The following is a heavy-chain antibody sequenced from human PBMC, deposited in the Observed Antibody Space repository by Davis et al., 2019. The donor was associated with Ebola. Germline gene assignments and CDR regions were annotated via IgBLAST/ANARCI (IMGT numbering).Heavy chain of an antibody. CDR2: SIPILRIA. CDR1: GGTFSSYT. J-gene: IGHJ4*02. Sequence: SVKVSCKASGGTFSSYTISWVRQASGQGLEWMGRSIPILRIADYAQTFQGRVTITADKSTSTAYMELSSLTSEDTAVYYCATDGSAVAGPTWGQGTLVTVSS. CDR3: ATDGSAVAGPT. D-gene: IGHD6-19*01. V-gene: IGHV1-69*04.